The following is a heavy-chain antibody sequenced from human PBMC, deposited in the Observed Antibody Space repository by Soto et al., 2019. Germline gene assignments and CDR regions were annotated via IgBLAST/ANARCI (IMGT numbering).Heavy chain of an antibody. D-gene: IGHD3-10*02. V-gene: IGHV3-7*01. J-gene: IGHJ6*03. CDR1: GFTFSSYW. CDR3: ARKPMSYYYYYMDV. CDR2: IKQDGSEK. Sequence: GGSLRLSCAASGFTFSSYWMSWVRQAPGKGLEWVANIKQDGSEKYYVDSVKGRFTISRDNAKNSLYLQMNSLRAEDTAVYYCARKPMSYYYYYMDVWGKGTTVTVSS.